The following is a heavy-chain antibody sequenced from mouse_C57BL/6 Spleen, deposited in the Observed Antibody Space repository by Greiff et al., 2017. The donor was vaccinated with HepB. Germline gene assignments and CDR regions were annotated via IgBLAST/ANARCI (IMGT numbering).Heavy chain of an antibody. Sequence: QVQLQQSGAELVRPGTSVKLSCKASGYTFTSYWMHWVKQRPGQGLEWIGVIDPSDSYTNYNQKFKGKATLTVDTSSSTAYMQLSSLTSEDSAVYYCARGTTYRDYYAMDYWGQGTSVTVSS. CDR2: IDPSDSYT. J-gene: IGHJ4*01. D-gene: IGHD2-12*01. CDR3: ARGTTYRDYYAMDY. CDR1: GYTFTSYW. V-gene: IGHV1-59*01.